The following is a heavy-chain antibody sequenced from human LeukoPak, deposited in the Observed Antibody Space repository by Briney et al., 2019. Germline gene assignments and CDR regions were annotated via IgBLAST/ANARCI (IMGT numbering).Heavy chain of an antibody. CDR1: GFSFRSFW. J-gene: IGHJ4*02. Sequence: GGSLRLSCAASGFSFRSFWMSWVRQAPGKGLEWVASIKEDGSDKYYVESVKGRFTISRENARNSLYLQMNSLGAEDTAVYYCARVLWFGGIYYFDYWGQGTLVTVSS. V-gene: IGHV3-7*04. CDR2: IKEDGSDK. CDR3: ARVLWFGGIYYFDY. D-gene: IGHD3-10*01.